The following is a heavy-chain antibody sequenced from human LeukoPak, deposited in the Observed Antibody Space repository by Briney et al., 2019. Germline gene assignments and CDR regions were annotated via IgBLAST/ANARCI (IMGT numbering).Heavy chain of an antibody. V-gene: IGHV4-4*02. CDR2: IYHSGST. CDR1: GGSISSSNW. Sequence: SETLSLTCAVPGGSISSSNWWSWVRPPPGKGLEWIGEIYHSGSTNYNPSLKSRVTISVDKSKNQFSLKLSSVTAADTAVYYCARDLTYYYDSSGYYLPPGNWFDPWGQGTLVTVSS. CDR3: ARDLTYYYDSSGYYLPPGNWFDP. D-gene: IGHD3-22*01. J-gene: IGHJ5*02.